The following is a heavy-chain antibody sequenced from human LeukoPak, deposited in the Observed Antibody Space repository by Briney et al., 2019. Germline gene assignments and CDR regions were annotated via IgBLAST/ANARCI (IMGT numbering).Heavy chain of an antibody. CDR3: AKDIGRSSGPTDY. J-gene: IGHJ4*02. CDR2: IRYDGSNK. CDR1: GFTFSSYG. V-gene: IGHV3-30*02. Sequence: GGSLRLYCAASGFTFSSYGMHWVRQAPGKGLEWVAFIRYDGSNKYYADSVKGRFTISIDNSKNTLYLQMNSLRAEDTAVYYCAKDIGRSSGPTDYWGQGTLVTVSS. D-gene: IGHD3-22*01.